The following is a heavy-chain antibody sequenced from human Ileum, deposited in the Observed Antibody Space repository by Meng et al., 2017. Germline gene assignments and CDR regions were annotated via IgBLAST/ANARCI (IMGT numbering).Heavy chain of an antibody. CDR2: IKSKTDGGTT. V-gene: IGHV3-15*01. D-gene: IGHD3-22*01. J-gene: IGHJ4*02. CDR3: TTDLDYYDSSGYYYGPFDY. Sequence: GESLKISCAASGFTFSNAWMSWVRQAPGKGLEWVGRIKSKTDGGTTDYAAPVKGRFTISRDDSKNTLYLQMNSLKTEDTAVYYCTTDLDYYDSSGYYYGPFDYWGQGTLVTVSS. CDR1: GFTFSNAW.